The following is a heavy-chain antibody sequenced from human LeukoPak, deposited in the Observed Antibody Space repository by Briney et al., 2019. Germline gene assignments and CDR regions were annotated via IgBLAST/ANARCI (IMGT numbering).Heavy chain of an antibody. D-gene: IGHD3-22*01. V-gene: IGHV4-34*01. J-gene: IGHJ4*02. CDR1: GGSFSGYY. CDR3: ARGDGDYYDSSGYLFDY. Sequence: SETLSLTCAVYGGSFSGYYWSWIRQPPGKGLEWIGEINHSGSTNYNPSLKSRVTISVDTSKNQFSLNLSSVTAADTAVSYCARGDGDYYDSSGYLFDYWGQGTLVTVSS. CDR2: INHSGST.